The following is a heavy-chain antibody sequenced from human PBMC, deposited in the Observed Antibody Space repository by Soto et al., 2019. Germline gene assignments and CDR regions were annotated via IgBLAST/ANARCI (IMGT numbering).Heavy chain of an antibody. CDR1: GFSFMSYG. D-gene: IGHD1-26*01. V-gene: IGHV3-21*02. Sequence: EVQLVESGGGLVKSGGSLRLTCAASGFSFMSYGMSWVRQAPGKGPEWVAFITGASGYIWDADSVKGRFSVSRDNDENSLYLEMSNLRDDDAAVYYRARHGSHSSDLYYFDYWGQGALVAVST. CDR2: ITGASGYI. J-gene: IGHJ4*02. CDR3: ARHGSHSSDLYYFDY.